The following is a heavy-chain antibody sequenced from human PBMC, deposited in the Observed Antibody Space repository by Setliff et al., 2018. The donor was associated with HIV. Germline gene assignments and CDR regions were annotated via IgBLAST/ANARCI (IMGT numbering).Heavy chain of an antibody. CDR1: GGSISNYY. V-gene: IGHV4-59*08. J-gene: IGHJ4*02. Sequence: SETLSLTCTVSGGSISNYYWSWIRQPPGKGLEWIGYIYYSGSTTYNPSLKSRVTISVDTSKNQFSLKLSSVTAADTAVYYCAGDYSSGFLLWGQGTLVTVSS. CDR2: IYYSGST. CDR3: AGDYSSGFLL. D-gene: IGHD6-19*01.